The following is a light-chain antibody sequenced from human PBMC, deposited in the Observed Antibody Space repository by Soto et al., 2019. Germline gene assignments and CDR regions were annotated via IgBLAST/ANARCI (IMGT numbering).Light chain of an antibody. CDR2: EDN. Sequence: NFMLIQPHSVSASPGKTVTISCTRSSGSIASNYVQWYQQRPGSSPTTVIFEDNQRPSGVPDRFSGSIDSSSNSASLTISGLKTEDEADYYCQSFDSSNQVFGGGTKLTVL. CDR3: QSFDSSNQV. V-gene: IGLV6-57*01. CDR1: SGSIASNY. J-gene: IGLJ3*02.